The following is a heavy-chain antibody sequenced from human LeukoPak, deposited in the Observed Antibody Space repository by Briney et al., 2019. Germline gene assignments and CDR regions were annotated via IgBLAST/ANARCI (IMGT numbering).Heavy chain of an antibody. CDR1: GDSISSGSFY. V-gene: IGHV4-39*07. D-gene: IGHD5-18*01. CDR2: IYYSGST. Sequence: SETLSLTCTVSGDSISSGSFYRSWIRQPAGRGLEWIGRIYYSGSTYYNPSLKSRVTISVDTSKNQFSLKLSSVTAADTAVYYCARDYQGGYGDKTVDYWGQGTLVTVSS. CDR3: ARDYQGGYGDKTVDY. J-gene: IGHJ4*02.